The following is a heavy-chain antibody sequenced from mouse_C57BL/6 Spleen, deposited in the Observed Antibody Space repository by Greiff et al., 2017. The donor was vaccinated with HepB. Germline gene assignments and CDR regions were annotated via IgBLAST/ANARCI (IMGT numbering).Heavy chain of an antibody. CDR2: INPGSGGT. Sequence: VQLQQSGAELVRPGTSVKVSCKASGYAFTNYLIEWVKQRPGQGLEWIGVINPGSGGTNYNEKFKGKATLTADKSSSTAYMQLSSLTPEDAAVYFCARENDDGRAWLAYWGQGTLVTVSA. CDR1: GYAFTNYL. D-gene: IGHD1-1*01. V-gene: IGHV1-54*01. CDR3: ARENDDGRAWLAY. J-gene: IGHJ3*01.